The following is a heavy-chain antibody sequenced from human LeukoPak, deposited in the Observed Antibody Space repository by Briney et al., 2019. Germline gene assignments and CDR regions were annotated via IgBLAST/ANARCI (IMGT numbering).Heavy chain of an antibody. V-gene: IGHV4-4*07. CDR1: GGSISSYH. CDR3: ARAGYSSGWYYFDY. Sequence: SDTLSLTCTLSGGSISSYHWSWIRQPAGKGLEWIGRIYTSGSTNYNPSLKSRVTMSVDTSKNQFSLKLSSVTAADTAVYYCARAGYSSGWYYFDYWGQGTLVTVSS. J-gene: IGHJ4*02. D-gene: IGHD6-19*01. CDR2: IYTSGST.